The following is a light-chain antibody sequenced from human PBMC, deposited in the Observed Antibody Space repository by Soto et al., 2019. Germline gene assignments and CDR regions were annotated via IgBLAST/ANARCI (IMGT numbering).Light chain of an antibody. CDR2: DVS. Sequence: QSALTQPASVSGSPGQSITISCTGTTSDVGGHNYVSWYQQHPGKAPKLMIYDVSDRPSGVSNRFSGSKSGNTASLTISGLQAEDEADYYCSSYRSTSSTLVVFGGGTKLTVL. CDR1: TSDVGGHNY. J-gene: IGLJ2*01. CDR3: SSYRSTSSTLVV. V-gene: IGLV2-14*03.